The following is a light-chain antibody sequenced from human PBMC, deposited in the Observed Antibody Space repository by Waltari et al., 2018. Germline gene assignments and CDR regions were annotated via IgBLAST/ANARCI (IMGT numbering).Light chain of an antibody. Sequence: DIQITQSPTALSASVGDRVTITCRASQNISPYLNWYQQKPGKVPEVLIYGASSLQGGVPSRFSGGGSGTDFTLTIDSLQPEDLATYYCQQSHTPPWTFGQGTKVEIK. CDR2: GAS. CDR3: QQSHTPPWT. J-gene: IGKJ1*01. V-gene: IGKV1-39*01. CDR1: QNISPY.